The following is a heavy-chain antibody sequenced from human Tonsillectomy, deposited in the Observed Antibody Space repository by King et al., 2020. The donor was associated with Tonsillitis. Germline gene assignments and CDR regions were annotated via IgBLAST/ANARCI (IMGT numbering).Heavy chain of an antibody. V-gene: IGHV3-48*01. D-gene: IGHD3-16*01. CDR3: ARGHDYDEAFDL. CDR1: GFTFSGYS. J-gene: IGHJ3*01. CDR2: ITSGSGTI. Sequence: VQLVESGGGLVQSGGSLRLSCAASGFTFSGYSMNWVRQAPGKGLEWLAYITSGSGTIFYADSVRGRFTISRDNAKKSLYLQMNSLRVEETAVYYCARGHDYDEAFDLSGQGTVVTVSS.